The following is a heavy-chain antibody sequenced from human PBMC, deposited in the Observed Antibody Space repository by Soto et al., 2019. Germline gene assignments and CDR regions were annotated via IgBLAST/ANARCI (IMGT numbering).Heavy chain of an antibody. D-gene: IGHD5-12*01. CDR1: GGSISSYY. CDR2: IYYSGCT. Sequence: QVQLQESGPGLVKPSETLSLTCTVSGGSISSYYWSWIRQPPGKGLKWIGYIYYSGCTNYNPSLKSRVTISVDTSKNQFSLKLSSVTAADTAVYYCAGHVEMAPELDYWGQGTLVTVSS. J-gene: IGHJ4*02. CDR3: AGHVEMAPELDY. V-gene: IGHV4-59*01.